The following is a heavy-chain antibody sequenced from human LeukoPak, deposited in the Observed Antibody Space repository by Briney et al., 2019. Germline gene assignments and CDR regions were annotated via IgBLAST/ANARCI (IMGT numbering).Heavy chain of an antibody. Sequence: ASVKVSCKASGYTFTCYDINWVRQATGQGLEWMGWMNPNSGNTGYAQKFQGRVTMTRNTSISTAYMELSSLRSEDTAVYYCARTRSCITMKTCSNWFDPWGQGTLVTVTS. J-gene: IGHJ5*02. CDR2: MNPNSGNT. CDR3: ARTRSCITMKTCSNWFDP. CDR1: GYTFTCYD. D-gene: IGHD3-22*01. V-gene: IGHV1-8*01.